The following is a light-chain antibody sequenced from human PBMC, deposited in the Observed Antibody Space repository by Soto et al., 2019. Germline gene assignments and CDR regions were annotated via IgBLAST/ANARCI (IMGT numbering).Light chain of an antibody. Sequence: EIVMTQSPGTLSLSPGDTATLSCRASQSLGSDLAWYQQKPGQAPRLLIYAASDRATGIPGRFSGSGSGTDFTLTISRLEPEDFAVYYCLQYGTAPYTFGQGTKVE. J-gene: IGKJ2*01. CDR1: QSLGSD. CDR3: LQYGTAPYT. V-gene: IGKV3-20*01. CDR2: AAS.